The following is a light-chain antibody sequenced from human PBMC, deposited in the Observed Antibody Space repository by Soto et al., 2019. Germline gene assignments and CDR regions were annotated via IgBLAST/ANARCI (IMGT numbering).Light chain of an antibody. CDR1: SSNIGAGYD. CDR3: QSFDSGLSGSV. Sequence: QPVLTQPPSVSGAPGQRVTISCTGSSSNIGAGYDVHWYQQLPGTAPRVLIFGKSNRPSGVPDRFSGSRSGTSASLAITGLQPEDAADYYCQSFDSGLSGSVFGGGTKVTVL. V-gene: IGLV1-40*01. J-gene: IGLJ2*01. CDR2: GKS.